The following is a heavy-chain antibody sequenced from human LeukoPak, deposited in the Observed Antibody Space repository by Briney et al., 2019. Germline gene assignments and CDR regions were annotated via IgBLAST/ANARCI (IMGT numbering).Heavy chain of an antibody. CDR3: AKGKINHDGAFDL. CDR1: GFMFNAYA. J-gene: IGHJ3*01. D-gene: IGHD3-16*01. Sequence: GGSLRLSCVGSGFMFNAYAMSWVRQAPGKGLEWVAAISDSGGSTHYADSVKGRFTFSRDNFKKTLYLQMNSLSAEDTAVYYCAKGKINHDGAFDLWGQGTMVIVSS. V-gene: IGHV3-23*01. CDR2: ISDSGGST.